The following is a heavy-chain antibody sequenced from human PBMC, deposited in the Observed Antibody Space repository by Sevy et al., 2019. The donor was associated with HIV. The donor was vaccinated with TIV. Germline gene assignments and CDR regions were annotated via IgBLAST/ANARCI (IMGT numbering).Heavy chain of an antibody. CDR2: IYYSGST. J-gene: IGHJ3*02. CDR3: AKVGATRGGDAFDI. D-gene: IGHD1-26*01. Sequence: SETLSLTCTVSGGSVSSGSYYWSWIRQPPGKGLEWSGYIYYSGSTNYNPSLKSRVTISVDTSKNQFSLKLSSVTAADTAVYYCAKVGATRGGDAFDIWGQGTMVTVSS. V-gene: IGHV4-61*01. CDR1: GGSVSSGSYY.